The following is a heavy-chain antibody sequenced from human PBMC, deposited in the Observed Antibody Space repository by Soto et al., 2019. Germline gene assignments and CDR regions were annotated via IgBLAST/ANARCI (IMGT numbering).Heavy chain of an antibody. D-gene: IGHD6-19*01. J-gene: IGHJ4*02. CDR2: IIPIFGTA. V-gene: IGHV1-69*01. Sequence: QVQLVQSGAEVKKPGSSVKVSCKASGGTFSSYAISWVRQAPGQGLEWMGGIIPIFGTANYAQKFQGRVTITADESTSTAYMELSSLRSDDTAVYYCARVSSGWYLDYFDYWGQGTLVTVSS. CDR3: ARVSSGWYLDYFDY. CDR1: GGTFSSYA.